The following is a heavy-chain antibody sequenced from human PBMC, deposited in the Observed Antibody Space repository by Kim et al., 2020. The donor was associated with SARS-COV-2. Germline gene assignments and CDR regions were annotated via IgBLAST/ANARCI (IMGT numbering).Heavy chain of an antibody. CDR2: IYYSGST. J-gene: IGHJ5*02. Sequence: IYYSGSTNDNPSRKSRVTIAVDTSKNQCSLKLSSVTAADTAVYYCARGCDPGGQGTLVTVSS. CDR3: ARGCDP. V-gene: IGHV4-59*09.